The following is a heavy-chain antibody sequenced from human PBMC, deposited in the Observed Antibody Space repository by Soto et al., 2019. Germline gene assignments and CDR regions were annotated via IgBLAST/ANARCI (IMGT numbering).Heavy chain of an antibody. CDR2: ISSSGSTI. Sequence: GGSLRLSCAASGFTFSDYYMSWIRQAPGKGLEWVSYISSSGSTIYYADSVKGRFTISRDNAKNSLYLQMNSLRAEDTAVYYCARVRSDDDFWSGYFYYMDVWGKGTTVTVSS. J-gene: IGHJ6*03. V-gene: IGHV3-11*01. D-gene: IGHD3-3*01. CDR3: ARVRSDDDFWSGYFYYMDV. CDR1: GFTFSDYY.